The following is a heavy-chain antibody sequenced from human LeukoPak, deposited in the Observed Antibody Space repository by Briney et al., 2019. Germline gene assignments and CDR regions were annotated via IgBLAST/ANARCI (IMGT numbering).Heavy chain of an antibody. CDR1: GFTFSSYG. V-gene: IGHV3-30*02. Sequence: GGSLRLSCAASGFTFSSYGMHWVRQAPGKGLEWVAFIRYDGSNKYYADSVKGRFTISRDNSKNTLYLQMNSLRAEDTAVYYCAKEVVEKYAFDIWSQGTMVTVSS. D-gene: IGHD5-24*01. CDR3: AKEVVEKYAFDI. J-gene: IGHJ3*02. CDR2: IRYDGSNK.